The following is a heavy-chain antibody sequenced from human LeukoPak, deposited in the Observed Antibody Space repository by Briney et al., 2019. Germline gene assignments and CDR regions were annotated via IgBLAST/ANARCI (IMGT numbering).Heavy chain of an antibody. CDR1: GYTFTSYG. CDR2: ISAYNGNT. J-gene: IGHJ4*02. Sequence: ASVKVSCKASGYTFTSYGISWVRQAPGQGLEWMGWISAYNGNTNYAQKLQGRVTMTRDTSISTAYMELSRLRSDDTAVYYCARSSGNIDYWGQGTLVTVSS. V-gene: IGHV1-18*01. CDR3: ARSSGNIDY. D-gene: IGHD1-26*01.